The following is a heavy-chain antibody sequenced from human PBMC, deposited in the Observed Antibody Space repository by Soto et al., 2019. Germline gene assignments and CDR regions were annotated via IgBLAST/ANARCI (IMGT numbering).Heavy chain of an antibody. CDR2: IVVGSGNT. V-gene: IGHV1-58*01. J-gene: IGHJ6*02. CDR3: AAEKLNYYDSSGYYPPGYYGMEV. D-gene: IGHD3-22*01. CDR1: GFTFTSSA. Sequence: SVKVSCKASGFTFTSSAVQWVRQARGQRLEWIGWIVVGSGNTNYAQKFQERVTITRDMSTSTAYMELSSLRSEDTAVYYCAAEKLNYYDSSGYYPPGYYGMEVWGQGTTVTVSS.